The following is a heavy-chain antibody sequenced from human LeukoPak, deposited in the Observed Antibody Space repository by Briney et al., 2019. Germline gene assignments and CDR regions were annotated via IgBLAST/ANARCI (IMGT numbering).Heavy chain of an antibody. CDR2: FDPEDGET. D-gene: IGHD6-19*01. CDR1: GYTLTELS. V-gene: IGHV1-24*01. CDR3: ATSAGAGTNFDY. J-gene: IGHJ4*02. Sequence: ASVKVSCKVSGYTLTELSMHWVRQAPGKGLERMGGFDPEDGETIYARKFQGRVTMTEDTSTDTAYMELSSLRSEDTAVYYCATSAGAGTNFDYWGQGTLVTVSS.